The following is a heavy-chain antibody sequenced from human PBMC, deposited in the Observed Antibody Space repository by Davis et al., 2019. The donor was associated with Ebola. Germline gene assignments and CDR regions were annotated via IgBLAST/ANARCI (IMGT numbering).Heavy chain of an antibody. Sequence: MPGGSLRLSCTVSGGSISSSYWGWIRQPPRKGLEWIGSIYYSGITYYNPSLKSRVTISVDTSKNQFSLKLRSVTAADTAVYYCARDLGTMVREDYGMDVWGQGTTVTVSS. D-gene: IGHD3-10*01. V-gene: IGHV4-39*02. CDR1: GGSISSSY. J-gene: IGHJ6*02. CDR3: ARDLGTMVREDYGMDV. CDR2: IYYSGIT.